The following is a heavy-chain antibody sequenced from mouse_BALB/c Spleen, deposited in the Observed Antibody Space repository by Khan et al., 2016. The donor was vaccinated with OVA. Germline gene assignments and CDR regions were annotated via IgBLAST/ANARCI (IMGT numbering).Heavy chain of an antibody. CDR3: ARENYYGRTYYAMDY. V-gene: IGHV1S41*01. Sequence: DLVKPGTSVKLSCKASGYTFTSYWINWIKQRPGQGLEWIGRIGPGSSNTYYSEMLKGKAALTVDTSSTTAYIQLSSLSSEDSSVYFCARENYYGRTYYAMDYWGQGTSVTVSS. CDR1: GYTFTSYW. D-gene: IGHD1-1*01. J-gene: IGHJ4*01. CDR2: IGPGSSNT.